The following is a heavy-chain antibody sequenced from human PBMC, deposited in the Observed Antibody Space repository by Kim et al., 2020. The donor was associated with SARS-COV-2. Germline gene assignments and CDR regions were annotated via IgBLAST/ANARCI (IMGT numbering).Heavy chain of an antibody. D-gene: IGHD3-16*02. CDR1: GYSISSGYY. J-gene: IGHJ4*02. V-gene: IGHV4-38-2*02. CDR3: AGDGSYDFVWGRYRYPIGVDD. CDR2: IYHSGST. Sequence: SETLSLTCTVSGYSISSGYYWGWIRQPPGKGLEWIGSIYHSGSTYYNPSLKSRVTISVDTSKNQFSLKLSSVTAADTAVYYCAGDGSYDFVWGRYRYPIGVDDCGQGTLVTASP.